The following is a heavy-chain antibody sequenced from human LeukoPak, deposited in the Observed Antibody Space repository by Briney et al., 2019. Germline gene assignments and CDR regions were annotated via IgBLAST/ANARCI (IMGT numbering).Heavy chain of an antibody. J-gene: IGHJ4*02. V-gene: IGHV1-18*01. D-gene: IGHD6-19*01. CDR1: GYTFTSYS. CDR3: ARGSGYPSSGWVYFDS. CDR2: ITAYNRYT. Sequence: ASVKVSCKASGYTFTSYSITWVRQAPGQGLEWMGWITAYNRYTKYAQKLQGRVTMTTDTSTSTAYMELRSLRSDDTAVYYCARGSGYPSSGWVYFDSWGQGTLVTVSS.